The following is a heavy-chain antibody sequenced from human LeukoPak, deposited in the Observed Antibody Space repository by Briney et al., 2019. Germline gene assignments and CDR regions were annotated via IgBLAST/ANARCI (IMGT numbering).Heavy chain of an antibody. V-gene: IGHV4-30-4*01. CDR2: IYYSGST. CDR3: ARFHQVLRYFDWPKYYFDY. D-gene: IGHD3-9*01. Sequence: SETLSLTCTVSGGSISSGDYYWSWIRQPPGKGLEWIGYIYYSGSTYYNPSLKSRVTISVDTSKNQFSLKLSSVTAADTAVYYCARFHQVLRYFDWPKYYFDYWGQETLVTVSS. J-gene: IGHJ4*02. CDR1: GGSISSGDYY.